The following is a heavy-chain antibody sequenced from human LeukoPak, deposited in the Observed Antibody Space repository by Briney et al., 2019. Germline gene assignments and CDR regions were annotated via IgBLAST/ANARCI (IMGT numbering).Heavy chain of an antibody. J-gene: IGHJ3*01. D-gene: IGHD6-19*01. CDR1: GFTFSNAC. Sequence: PGGSLRLSCAASGFTFSNACMNWVRQAPGKGLEWVGRIKRKSDGGTTEYVAPVKGRFTISRDDSKNTVYLQMNSLKTEDTALYYCTTDPGPGCLWGQGTMVTVSS. V-gene: IGHV3-15*07. CDR2: IKRKSDGGTT. CDR3: TTDPGPGCL.